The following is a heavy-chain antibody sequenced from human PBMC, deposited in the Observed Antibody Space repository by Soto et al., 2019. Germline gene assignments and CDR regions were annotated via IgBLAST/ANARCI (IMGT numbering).Heavy chain of an antibody. CDR1: GDSVSSNTAA. CDR3: ERGVAGSGFDL. Sequence: PSQTLSLPCAISGDSVSSNTAAWNWIRSSPSRGLEWLGRTYYRSNWRHDYAVSVKSRITVNPDTSKNHFSLQLNSVTPDDTAVYYCERGVAGSGFDLWGQGTLVTVSS. V-gene: IGHV6-1*01. J-gene: IGHJ4*02. D-gene: IGHD6-19*01. CDR2: TYYRSNWRH.